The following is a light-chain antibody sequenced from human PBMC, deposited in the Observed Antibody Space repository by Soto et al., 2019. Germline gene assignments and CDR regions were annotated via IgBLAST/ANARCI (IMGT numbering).Light chain of an antibody. CDR1: SSDVGDNY. CDR3: SAYAGSNTFV. V-gene: IGLV2-8*01. CDR2: EVT. Sequence: QSAQAQSPSASGSPGQSVTISCTGTSSDVGDNYVSWYQQHLGKAPKLIIYEVTLRPSGVPDRFSGSKSGNTASLTVSGLQADDEADYYCSAYAGSNTFVFGTGTQLTVL. J-gene: IGLJ1*01.